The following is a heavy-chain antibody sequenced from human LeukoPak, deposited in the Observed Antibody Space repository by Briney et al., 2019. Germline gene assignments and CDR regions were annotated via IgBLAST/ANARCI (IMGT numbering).Heavy chain of an antibody. CDR2: IYPGDSDT. CDR3: ARISRDGYNAYYYYYMDV. CDR1: GYSFTSYW. Sequence: GESLKISCKGSGYSFTSYWIGWVRQMPGKGLEWMGIIYPGDSDTRYSPSFQGQVTISADKSISTAYLQWSSLKASDTAMYYCARISRDGYNAYYYYYMDVWGKGTRSPSP. D-gene: IGHD5-24*01. V-gene: IGHV5-51*01. J-gene: IGHJ6*03.